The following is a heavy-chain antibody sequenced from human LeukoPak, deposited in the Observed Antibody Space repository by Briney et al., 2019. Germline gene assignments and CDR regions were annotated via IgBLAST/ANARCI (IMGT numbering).Heavy chain of an antibody. V-gene: IGHV4-34*01. J-gene: IGHJ5*02. CDR3: ARWVRGVSGDWFDP. Sequence: SETLSLTCAVYGGSFSGYYWSWIRQPPGKGLEWIGEINHSGSTNYNPTLKSRVTISVDTSENQFSLKLSSVTAADTAVYYCARWVRGVSGDWFDPWGQGTLVTVSS. CDR1: GGSFSGYY. D-gene: IGHD3-10*01. CDR2: INHSGST.